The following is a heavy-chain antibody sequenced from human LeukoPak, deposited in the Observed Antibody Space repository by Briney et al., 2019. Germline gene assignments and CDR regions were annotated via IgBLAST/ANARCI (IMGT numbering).Heavy chain of an antibody. CDR2: ISYDGSNK. D-gene: IGHD6-13*01. CDR1: GFTFSSYA. CDR3: ARDYGEAAAGTVDY. J-gene: IGHJ4*02. Sequence: GRSLRLSCAASGFTFSSYAMHWVRQAPGKGLEWVAVISYDGSNKYYADSVKGRFTISRDNSKNTLYLQMNSLRAEDTAVYYCARDYGEAAAGTVDYWGQGTLVTVSS. V-gene: IGHV3-30*04.